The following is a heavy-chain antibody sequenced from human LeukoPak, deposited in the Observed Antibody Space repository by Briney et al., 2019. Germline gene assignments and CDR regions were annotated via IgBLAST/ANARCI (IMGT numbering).Heavy chain of an antibody. CDR2: ISWNSGSI. CDR3: AKDKAPYDRSGYYNT. J-gene: IGHJ5*02. V-gene: IGHV3-9*01. CDR1: GFTFDDYA. Sequence: GGSLRLSCAASGFTFDDYAMHWVRQAPGKGLEWVSGISWNSGSIGYADSVKGRFTISRDNAKNSLYLQMNSLRAEDTALYYCAKDKAPYDRSGYYNTWGQGTLVTVSS. D-gene: IGHD3-22*01.